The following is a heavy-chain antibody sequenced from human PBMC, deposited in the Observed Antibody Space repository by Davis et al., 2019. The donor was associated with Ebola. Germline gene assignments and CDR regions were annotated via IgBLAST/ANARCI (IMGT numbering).Heavy chain of an antibody. V-gene: IGHV4-61*08. CDR3: AREGYYYDSSGYHRGDFDY. Sequence: SETLSLTCAVSGGSISSGGYSWSWIRQPPGKGLEWIGYIYYSGSTNYNPSLKSRVTISVDTSKNQFSLKLSSVTAADTAVYYCAREGYYYDSSGYHRGDFDYWGQGTLVTVSS. J-gene: IGHJ4*02. D-gene: IGHD3-22*01. CDR1: GGSISSGGYS. CDR2: IYYSGST.